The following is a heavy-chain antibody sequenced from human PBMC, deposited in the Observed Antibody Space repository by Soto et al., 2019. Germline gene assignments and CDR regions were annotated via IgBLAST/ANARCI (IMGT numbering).Heavy chain of an antibody. CDR1: GYSFTSYW. V-gene: IGHV5-51*01. CDR2: IYPGDSDT. CDR3: ARTRLWGSYYYGMDV. Sequence: GESLKISCKGSGYSFTSYWIGWVRQMPGKGLEWMGIIYPGDSDTRYSPSFQGQVTISAGKSISTAYLQWSSLKASDTAMYYCARTRLWGSYYYGMDVWGQGTTVTVSS. J-gene: IGHJ6*02. D-gene: IGHD3-16*01.